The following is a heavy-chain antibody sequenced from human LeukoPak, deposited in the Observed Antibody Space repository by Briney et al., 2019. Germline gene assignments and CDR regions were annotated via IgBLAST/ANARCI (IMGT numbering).Heavy chain of an antibody. CDR1: GVTFSSYA. D-gene: IGHD4/OR15-4a*01. Sequence: PGRSLRLSCAASGVTFSSYAMHWVRQAPGKGLEWVAVISYDGSNKYYADSVKGRFTISRDNSKNTLYLQMNSLRAEDTAVYYCARVFTLSTYYFDYWGQGTLVTVSS. J-gene: IGHJ4*02. V-gene: IGHV3-30*04. CDR3: ARVFTLSTYYFDY. CDR2: ISYDGSNK.